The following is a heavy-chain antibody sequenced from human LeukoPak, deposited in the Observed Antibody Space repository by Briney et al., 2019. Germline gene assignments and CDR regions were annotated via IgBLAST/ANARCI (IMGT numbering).Heavy chain of an antibody. J-gene: IGHJ3*02. CDR1: GGSISSYY. V-gene: IGHV4-30-4*01. Sequence: SETLSLTCTVSGGSISSYYWSWIRQPPGKGLEWIGYIYYSGSTYYNPSLKSRVTISVDTSKNQFSLKLSSVTAADTAVYYCARDRAVGLRAFDIWGQGTMVTVSS. CDR3: ARDRAVGLRAFDI. CDR2: IYYSGST. D-gene: IGHD3-10*01.